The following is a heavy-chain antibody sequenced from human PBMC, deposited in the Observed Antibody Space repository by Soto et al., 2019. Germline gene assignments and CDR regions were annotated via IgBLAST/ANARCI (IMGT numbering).Heavy chain of an antibody. J-gene: IGHJ4*02. CDR3: ARDHVASWGSRARLGGN. CDR2: ISAYNGNT. CDR1: GFTLSRFG. Sequence: APVKGSCKASGFTLSRFGISWVRQAPGQRLEWMGWISAYNGNTNYAQKLQGRVTMTTDTSTSTAYMELRSLRSDDTAVYYCARDHVASWGSRARLGGNWGQGTLVTVSS. D-gene: IGHD3-16*01. V-gene: IGHV1-18*01.